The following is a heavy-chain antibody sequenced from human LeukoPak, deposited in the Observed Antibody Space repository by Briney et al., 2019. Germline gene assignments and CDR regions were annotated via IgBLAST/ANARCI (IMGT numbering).Heavy chain of an antibody. V-gene: IGHV3-21*04. D-gene: IGHD2-2*02. CDR2: ISSSSSYI. CDR1: GFTFSSYS. CDR3: AKDADIVVVPAALHYFDY. J-gene: IGHJ4*02. Sequence: GGSLRLSCAASGFTFSSYSMNWVRQAPGKGLEWVSSISSSSSYIYYADSVKGRFTISRDNSKNTLYLQMNSLRAEDTAVYYCAKDADIVVVPAALHYFDYWGQGTLVTVSS.